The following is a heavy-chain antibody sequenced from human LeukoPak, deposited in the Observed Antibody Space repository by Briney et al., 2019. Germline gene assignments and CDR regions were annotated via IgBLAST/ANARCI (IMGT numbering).Heavy chain of an antibody. Sequence: PGRSLRLSCAASGFTFSSYAMHWVRQAPGKGLEWVAVISYDGSNKYYADSVKGRFTISRDNSKNTLYLQMNSLRAEDTAVYYCARDGFTMIVVVSNFDYWGQGTLATVSS. CDR2: ISYDGSNK. CDR3: ARDGFTMIVVVSNFDY. CDR1: GFTFSSYA. V-gene: IGHV3-30-3*01. D-gene: IGHD3-22*01. J-gene: IGHJ4*02.